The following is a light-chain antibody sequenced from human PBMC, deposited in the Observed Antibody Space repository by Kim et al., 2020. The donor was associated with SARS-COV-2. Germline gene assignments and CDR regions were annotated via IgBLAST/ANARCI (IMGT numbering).Light chain of an antibody. CDR1: QRICNS. CDR2: GAF. CDR3: QKYNSAPWT. Sequence: ASVGDRVTIPCRASQRICNSLAWYQHKPGKVPNHLISGAFALQPGVPSRFIGNGSGTAFTLTITSLRPEDVATYYCQKYNSAPWTFGQGTKVDIK. V-gene: IGKV1-27*01. J-gene: IGKJ1*01.